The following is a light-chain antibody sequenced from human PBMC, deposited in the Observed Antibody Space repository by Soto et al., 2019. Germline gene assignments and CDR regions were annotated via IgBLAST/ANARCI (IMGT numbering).Light chain of an antibody. CDR1: SXNIGSNT. V-gene: IGLV1-44*01. Sequence: QSVLTQPPSASGTPGQRVTISCSGSSXNIGSNTVNWYQQLPGTAPKLLIYSNNQRPSGVPDRFSGSKSGTSASLAISGLQSEDEADYYCAAWDDSLNGPVFGTGTKFTVL. CDR2: SNN. J-gene: IGLJ1*01. CDR3: AAWDDSLNGPV.